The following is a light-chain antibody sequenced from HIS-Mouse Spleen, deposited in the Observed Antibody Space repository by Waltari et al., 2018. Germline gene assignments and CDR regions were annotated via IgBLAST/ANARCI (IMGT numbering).Light chain of an antibody. CDR1: SSDAGSYNF. V-gene: IGLV2-23*01. CDR3: CSYAGSSTFVV. J-gene: IGLJ2*01. CDR2: EGS. Sequence: ITISCTGTSSDAGSYNFVFWYQQHPGKAPKFMIYEGSKRPSGVSNRFSGSKSGNTASLTISGLQDEDEADYYCCSYAGSSTFVVFGGGTKLTVL.